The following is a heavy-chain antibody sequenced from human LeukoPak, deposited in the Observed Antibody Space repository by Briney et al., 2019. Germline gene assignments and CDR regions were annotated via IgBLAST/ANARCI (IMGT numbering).Heavy chain of an antibody. J-gene: IGHJ5*02. CDR3: ARGDRYYYGSGSYFLMGVDWFDP. D-gene: IGHD3-10*01. CDR2: MNPNSGNT. Sequence: ASVKVSCKASGYTFTSYDINWVRQATGQGLEWMGWMNPNSGNTGYAQKFQGRVTITRNTSISTAYMELSSLRSEDTAVYYCARGDRYYYGSGSYFLMGVDWFDPWGQGTLVTVSS. V-gene: IGHV1-8*03. CDR1: GYTFTSYD.